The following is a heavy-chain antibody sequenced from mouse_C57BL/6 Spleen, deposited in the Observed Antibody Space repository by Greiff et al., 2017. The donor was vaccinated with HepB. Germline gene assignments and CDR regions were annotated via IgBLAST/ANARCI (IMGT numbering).Heavy chain of an antibody. V-gene: IGHV5-17*01. Sequence: DVKLMESGGGLVKPGGSLKLSCAASGFTFSDYGMHWVRQAPEKGLEWVAYISSGSSTIYYADTVKGRFTISRDNAKNTLFLQMTSLRSEDTAMDYCARRRGSSYAMDYWGQGTSVTVSS. CDR3: ARRRGSSYAMDY. CDR2: ISSGSSTI. J-gene: IGHJ4*01. CDR1: GFTFSDYG. D-gene: IGHD1-1*01.